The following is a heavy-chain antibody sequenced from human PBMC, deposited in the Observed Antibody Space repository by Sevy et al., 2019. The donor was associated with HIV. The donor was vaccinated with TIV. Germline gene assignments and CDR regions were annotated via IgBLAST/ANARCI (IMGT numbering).Heavy chain of an antibody. Sequence: GGSLRLSCAASGFRFSDYSMHWVRQAPGKGLEWVAVISYDGRNNKYNVDSGKVRFTISRDNSKNTLFLQMNSLRAEDSAIYYCARDRGEILHSAFDYWGQGTLVTVSS. CDR3: ARDRGEILHSAFDY. J-gene: IGHJ4*02. CDR1: GFRFSDYS. D-gene: IGHD3-16*01. CDR2: ISYDGRNNK. V-gene: IGHV3-30*14.